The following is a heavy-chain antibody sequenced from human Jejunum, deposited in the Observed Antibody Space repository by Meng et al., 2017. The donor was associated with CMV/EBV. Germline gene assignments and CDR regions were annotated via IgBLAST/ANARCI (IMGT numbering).Heavy chain of an antibody. CDR1: TFW. V-gene: IGHV3-7*01. Sequence: TFWMPWVRQAPGKGLEWVANIRHDGGERYFVDSVKGRFAISRDNTKNSLFLHMDRLRAEDTAVYYCATSTTGMVASSYYNYAMDVWGQGTTVTVSS. CDR3: ATSTTGMVASSYYNYAMDV. CDR2: IRHDGGER. D-gene: IGHD1-1*01. J-gene: IGHJ6*02.